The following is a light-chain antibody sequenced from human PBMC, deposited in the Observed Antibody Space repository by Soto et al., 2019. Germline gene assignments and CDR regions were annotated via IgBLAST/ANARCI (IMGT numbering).Light chain of an antibody. V-gene: IGKV3-20*01. Sequence: EIVLTQSPGTMSLSPGERATLSCRASQSVADNYLAWYQQKPGQAPRLLIYAAARRAPGIPDTFSGSGSGTDFTLTITRLEPEDFALYYCQQYGHSPRTFGQGTRVEIK. CDR2: AAA. J-gene: IGKJ1*01. CDR3: QQYGHSPRT. CDR1: QSVADNY.